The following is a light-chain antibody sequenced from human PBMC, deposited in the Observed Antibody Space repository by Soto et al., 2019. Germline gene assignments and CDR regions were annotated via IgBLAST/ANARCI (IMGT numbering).Light chain of an antibody. J-gene: IGLJ1*01. CDR2: GNT. CDR3: QSYDSSLSVYV. V-gene: IGLV1-40*01. CDR1: SSNIGAHYD. Sequence: QSALTQPPSVSGAPGQRVTISCTGSSSNIGAHYDVHWYQQLPGTAPKLLIYGNTNRPSGVPDRFSGSKSGTSASLAITGLQAEDEADYYCQSYDSSLSVYVFGSGTRSPS.